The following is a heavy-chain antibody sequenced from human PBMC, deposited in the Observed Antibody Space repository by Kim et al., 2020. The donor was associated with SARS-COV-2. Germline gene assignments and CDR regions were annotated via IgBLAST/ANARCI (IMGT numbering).Heavy chain of an antibody. CDR2: ISYDGSNK. V-gene: IGHV3-30-3*01. CDR1: GFTFSSYA. J-gene: IGHJ3*02. D-gene: IGHD3-10*01. Sequence: GGSLRLSCAASGFTFSSYAMHWVRQAPGKGLEWVAVISYDGSNKYYADSVKGRFTISRDNSKNTLYLQMNSLRAEDTAVYYCSRGDDAFDIWGQGTMVTVSS. CDR3: SRGDDAFDI.